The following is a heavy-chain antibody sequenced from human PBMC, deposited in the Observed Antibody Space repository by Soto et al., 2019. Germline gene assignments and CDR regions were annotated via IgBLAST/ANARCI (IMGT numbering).Heavy chain of an antibody. V-gene: IGHV6-1*01. CDR3: ARARDGYTEMGAFDI. D-gene: IGHD5-12*01. CDR1: GDRVSSNSAA. CDR2: TYYRSKWYN. Sequence: PSQTHSRTCDICGDRVSSNSAAWNRIRKSPSRGLEWLGRTYYRSKWYNDYAVSVKSRITINPDTSKNQFSLQLNSVTPEDTAVYYCARARDGYTEMGAFDIWGQGTMVTVSS. J-gene: IGHJ3*02.